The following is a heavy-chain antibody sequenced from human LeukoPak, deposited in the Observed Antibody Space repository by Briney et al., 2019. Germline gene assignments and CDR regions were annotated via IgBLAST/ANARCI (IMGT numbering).Heavy chain of an antibody. D-gene: IGHD6-25*01. Sequence: GESLRLSCAASGFTFSNNAMSWVRQAPGKGLEWVSAVNGSGVVTHYAASVKGRFTISRDNSKNTLYLQMNSLRAEDTAVYYCARDGQRDAFDIWGQGTMVTVSS. J-gene: IGHJ3*02. CDR3: ARDGQRDAFDI. V-gene: IGHV3-23*01. CDR2: VNGSGVVT. CDR1: GFTFSNNA.